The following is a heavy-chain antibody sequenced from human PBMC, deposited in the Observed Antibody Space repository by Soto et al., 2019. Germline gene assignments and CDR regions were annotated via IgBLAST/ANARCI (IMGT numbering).Heavy chain of an antibody. V-gene: IGHV3-72*01. Sequence: EVQLVESGGGLVQPGGSLRLSCAASGFTFNDHYMDWVRQAPGKGLEWIGRIRIKPRGYTTEYAASVTGRFTISRDDYQKSVYLQMNSLKTEDTAMYFCFRGKDHNTHFDMDVWGNVIMVTASS. CDR1: GFTFNDHY. CDR3: FRGKDHNTHFDMDV. D-gene: IGHD1-1*01. CDR2: IRIKPRGYTT. J-gene: IGHJ6*03.